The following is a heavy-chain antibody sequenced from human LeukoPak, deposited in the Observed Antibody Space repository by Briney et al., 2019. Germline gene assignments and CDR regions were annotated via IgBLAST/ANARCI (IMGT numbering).Heavy chain of an antibody. J-gene: IGHJ4*02. V-gene: IGHV3-7*01. D-gene: IGHD3-22*01. CDR3: ARDRDSSSKYYFAY. CDR1: GFTFSSYW. Sequence: PGGSLRLSCAASGFTFSSYWMSWVRQAPGKGLEWVANIKQDGSEKYYVDSVKGQFTISRDNANNSLFLQMISLRAEDTAVYYGARDRDSSSKYYFAYWGQGTLVTVSS. CDR2: IKQDGSEK.